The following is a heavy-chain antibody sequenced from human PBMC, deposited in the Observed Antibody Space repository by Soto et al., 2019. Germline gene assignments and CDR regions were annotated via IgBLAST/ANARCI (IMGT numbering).Heavy chain of an antibody. CDR2: TSNDGSNT. CDR1: AFTLSKFV. J-gene: IGHJ6*02. CDR3: ARGTLDV. Sequence: QVQVVESGGGVVQPGKSLRLSCAASAFTLSKFVMHWVRQAPGRGLEWVAVTSNDGSNTFYADSVKGRFTISGDNSKTTGYLQMNSLRTEDTAVYYWARGTLDVWGQGATVSVSS. V-gene: IGHV3-30-3*01.